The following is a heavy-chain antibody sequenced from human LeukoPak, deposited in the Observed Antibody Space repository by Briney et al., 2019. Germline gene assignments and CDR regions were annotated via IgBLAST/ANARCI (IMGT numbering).Heavy chain of an antibody. J-gene: IGHJ4*02. CDR1: GYTFTSCG. D-gene: IGHD4-17*01. CDR3: ASTTTLTTGAYGFDY. CDR2: ISAYNGNT. Sequence: ASVTVSCKASGYTFTSCGISWGRQAPGQGLEWMGWISAYNGNTNYAQTLQGRVTMTTDTSTSTAYMELRSLRADDTAVYYCASTTTLTTGAYGFDYWGQGTLVTVSS. V-gene: IGHV1-18*01.